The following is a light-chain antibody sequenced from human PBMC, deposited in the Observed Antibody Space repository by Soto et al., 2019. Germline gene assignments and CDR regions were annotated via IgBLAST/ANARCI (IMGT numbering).Light chain of an antibody. J-gene: IGKJ1*01. CDR1: QGIGNS. CDR2: SAS. V-gene: IGKV1-27*01. Sequence: IQMTQSPSSLSASVGDRVIITCRASQGIGNSLAWYQQKAGRVPKLLMHSASTLLSGVPSRFSGSGSGTDFTLTISSLQPEDVATYYCQKYDSAQWTFGQGTKVEIK. CDR3: QKYDSAQWT.